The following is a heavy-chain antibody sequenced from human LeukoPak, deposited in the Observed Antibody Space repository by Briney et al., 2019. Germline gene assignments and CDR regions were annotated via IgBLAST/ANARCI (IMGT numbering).Heavy chain of an antibody. D-gene: IGHD3-3*01. CDR3: ARENYDFWSGYPYNWFDP. CDR1: GGSISSGDYY. Sequence: PSETLSLTCTVSGGSISSGDYYWSWIRQPPGKGLEWIGYIYYSGSTYYNPSLKSRVTISVDTSKNQFSLKLSSVTAADTAVYYCARENYDFWSGYPYNWFDPRGQGTLVTVSS. J-gene: IGHJ5*02. CDR2: IYYSGST. V-gene: IGHV4-30-4*08.